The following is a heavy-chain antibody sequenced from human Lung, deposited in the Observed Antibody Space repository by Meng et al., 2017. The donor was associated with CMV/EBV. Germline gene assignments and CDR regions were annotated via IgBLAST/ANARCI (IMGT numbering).Heavy chain of an antibody. CDR1: GDTFNKYV. CDR2: IIPMRSVT. Sequence: SVXVSXKASGDTFNKYVTSWVRQAPGQGLEWMGGIIPMRSVTNYAQKFQGRVTIIADTSTATVYMELSSLRSEDTAMYYCVASEEFYHFRSGWEWYYHYGMDVWXAKTXVTVSS. CDR3: VASEEFYHFRSGWEWYYHYGMDV. J-gene: IGHJ6*04. D-gene: IGHD3-3*02. V-gene: IGHV1-69*10.